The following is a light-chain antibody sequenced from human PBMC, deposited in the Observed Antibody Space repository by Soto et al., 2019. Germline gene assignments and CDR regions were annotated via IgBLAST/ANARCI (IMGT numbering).Light chain of an antibody. CDR3: QQRSNWPPIT. CDR2: DAS. CDR1: QSVSSY. V-gene: IGKV3-11*01. Sequence: EIVLTHSPATLSLSPCERATLSSSASQSVSSYLAWYQQKPGQAPRLLIYDASNRATGIPARFSSSGSGTDFTLTISSLEPEDFAVYYCQQRSNWPPITFGQGTRLEIK. J-gene: IGKJ5*01.